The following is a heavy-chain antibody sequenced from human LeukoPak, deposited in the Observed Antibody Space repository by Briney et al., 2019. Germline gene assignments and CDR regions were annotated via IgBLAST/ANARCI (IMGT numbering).Heavy chain of an antibody. CDR3: ARNYYDSSGYNHNDY. D-gene: IGHD3-22*01. V-gene: IGHV3-48*02. CDR2: ISRGSSTV. Sequence: PGGSLRLSCAAAGFIFSSYYMTWVRQAPGKGLEWISYISRGSSTVYYADSVKGRFTISRDNAKNSVSLQMDSLRDEDTAVYFCARNYYDSSGYNHNDYWGQGTLVTVSS. J-gene: IGHJ4*02. CDR1: GFIFSSYY.